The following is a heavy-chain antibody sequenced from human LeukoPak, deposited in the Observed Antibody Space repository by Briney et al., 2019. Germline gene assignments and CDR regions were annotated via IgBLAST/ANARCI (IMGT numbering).Heavy chain of an antibody. D-gene: IGHD5-24*01. CDR2: INPNSGGT. CDR3: ARARGEMAPYYYYYYMDV. J-gene: IGHJ6*03. CDR1: GYTFTGYY. Sequence: ASVKVSCKASGYTFTGYYMHWVRQAPGQGLEWMGWINPNSGGTNYAQKFQGRVTMTRDTSISTAYMELSRLRSDDTAVYYCARARGEMAPYYYYYYMDVWGKGTTVTISS. V-gene: IGHV1-2*02.